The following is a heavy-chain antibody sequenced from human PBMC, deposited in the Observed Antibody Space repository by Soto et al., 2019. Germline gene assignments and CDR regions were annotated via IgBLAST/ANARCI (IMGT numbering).Heavy chain of an antibody. CDR1: GYSFTTYG. CDR3: VREAERDSVIYFPY. V-gene: IGHV1-18*01. CDR2: ISAYNGNT. Sequence: ASVKVSCKASGYSFTTYGLSWVRQAPGQGLEWMGWISAYNGNTVYAQNLQGRVTMTTDTSTSTAYMELRSLKSDDTAEYYCVREAERDSVIYFPYWGQGTLVTVSS. D-gene: IGHD1-26*01. J-gene: IGHJ4*02.